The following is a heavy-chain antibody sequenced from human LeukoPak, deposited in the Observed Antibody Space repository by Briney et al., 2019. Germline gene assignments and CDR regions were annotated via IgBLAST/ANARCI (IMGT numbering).Heavy chain of an antibody. CDR3: ARDFTDFWSGYHPLYFDY. CDR2: ISSSSSYI. J-gene: IGHJ4*02. D-gene: IGHD3-3*01. CDR1: GFTFSSYA. Sequence: GGSLRLSCAASGFTFSSYAMSWVRQAPGKGLEWVSSISSSSSYIYYADSVKGRFTISRDNAKNSLYLQMNSLRAEDTAVYYCARDFTDFWSGYHPLYFDYWGQGTLVTVSS. V-gene: IGHV3-21*01.